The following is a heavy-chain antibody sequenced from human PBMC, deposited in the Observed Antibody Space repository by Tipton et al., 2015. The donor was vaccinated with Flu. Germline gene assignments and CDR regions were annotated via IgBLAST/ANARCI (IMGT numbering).Heavy chain of an antibody. J-gene: IGHJ5*02. V-gene: IGHV4-39*07. CDR1: GGSINSTTYY. D-gene: IGHD2-15*01. Sequence: TLSLTCTASGGSINSTTYYWGWVRQPPGKGLEWIATVFHSGLTYYNPSLKSRVSISIATSKNQFSLRMDSVTAADSAVYYCARDLHPTSYWFDPWGQGTLVTVSA. CDR2: VFHSGLT. CDR3: ARDLHPTSYWFDP.